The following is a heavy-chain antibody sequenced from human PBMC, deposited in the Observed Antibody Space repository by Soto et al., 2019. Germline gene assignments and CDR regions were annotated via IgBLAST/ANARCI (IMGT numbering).Heavy chain of an antibody. Sequence: QVQLVQSGAEVKKPGSSVKVSCKASGGTFSSYTISWVRQAPGQGLEWMGRIIPILGIANYAQKFQGRVTITADKSTRTAYMELSSLRSEDTAVYYCARDRNCSGGSCYGSWFDPWGQGTLVTVSS. V-gene: IGHV1-69*02. CDR1: GGTFSSYT. CDR3: ARDRNCSGGSCYGSWFDP. CDR2: IIPILGIA. J-gene: IGHJ5*02. D-gene: IGHD2-15*01.